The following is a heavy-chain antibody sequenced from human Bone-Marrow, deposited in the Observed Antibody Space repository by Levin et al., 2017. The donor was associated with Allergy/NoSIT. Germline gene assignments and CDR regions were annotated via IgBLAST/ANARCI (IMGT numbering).Heavy chain of an antibody. CDR2: ISPYNGNT. Sequence: GESLKISCKASGYTFTDYGISWVRQAPGQGLEWMGWISPYNGNTNYAQRLQGRVTMTTDTSTSTAYMELRSLTSDDTAVYYCARVGGWSYRDYPSTPDYWGQGTLVTVSS. V-gene: IGHV1-18*01. J-gene: IGHJ4*02. D-gene: IGHD4-17*01. CDR3: ARVGGWSYRDYPSTPDY. CDR1: GYTFTDYG.